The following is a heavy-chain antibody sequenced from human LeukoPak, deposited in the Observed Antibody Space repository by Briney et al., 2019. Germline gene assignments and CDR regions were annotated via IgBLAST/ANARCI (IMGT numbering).Heavy chain of an antibody. CDR2: ISTSSTFI. D-gene: IGHD6-13*01. Sequence: PGGSLRLSCAASGFTFSSYSMNWVRQAPGKGLEWVSSISTSSTFIYYADSVKGRFTISRDNAKNSLYLQMNGLRAEDTAVYYCARDGSSSQTGWFDPWGQGTLVTVSS. CDR3: ARDGSSSQTGWFDP. CDR1: GFTFSSYS. V-gene: IGHV3-21*01. J-gene: IGHJ5*02.